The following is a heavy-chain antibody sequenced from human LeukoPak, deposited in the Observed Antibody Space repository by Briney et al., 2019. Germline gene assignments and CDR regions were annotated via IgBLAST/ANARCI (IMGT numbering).Heavy chain of an antibody. CDR1: GFTFSSYA. V-gene: IGHV3-30*04. Sequence: GRSLRPSCAASGFTFSSYAMHWVRQAPGKGLEWVAVISYDGSYKSYADSVKGRFTISRDNSKNTLYLQMNSLRAEDTAVYYCATIGPYGSGTYISADYWGQGTLVTVSS. CDR3: ATIGPYGSGTYISADY. J-gene: IGHJ4*02. D-gene: IGHD3-10*01. CDR2: ISYDGSYK.